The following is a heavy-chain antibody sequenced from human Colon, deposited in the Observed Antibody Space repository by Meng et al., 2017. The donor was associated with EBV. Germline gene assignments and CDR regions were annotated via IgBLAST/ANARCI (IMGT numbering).Heavy chain of an antibody. CDR3: ARVPTTGYKDH. CDR2: VSHPGSA. J-gene: IGHJ4*02. D-gene: IGHD3-9*01. V-gene: IGHV4-34*01. Sequence: QVLVKRLGAELLKPSETLSLTCTVNGGSFSGYVWSWVLQPPGKGMEWIGEVSHPGSANYNPSLKSRVTISVDASEKQFSLRLTSVTAADSAVYYCARVPTTGYKDHWGQGTLVTVSS. CDR1: GGSFSGYV.